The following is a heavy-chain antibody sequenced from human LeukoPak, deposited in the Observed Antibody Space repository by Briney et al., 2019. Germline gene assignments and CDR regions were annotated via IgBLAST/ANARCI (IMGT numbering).Heavy chain of an antibody. CDR3: ARGPENYYSSGSYYSPYYFDY. CDR1: GGSFSGYY. J-gene: IGHJ4*02. V-gene: IGHV4-34*01. Sequence: PSETLSLTCAVYGGSFSGYYWSWIRQPPGKGLEWIGEVNHSGSTNYNPSLKSRVTISVDTSKNQFSLKLSSVTAADTAVYYCARGPENYYSSGSYYSPYYFDYWGQGTLVTVSS. CDR2: VNHSGST. D-gene: IGHD3-10*01.